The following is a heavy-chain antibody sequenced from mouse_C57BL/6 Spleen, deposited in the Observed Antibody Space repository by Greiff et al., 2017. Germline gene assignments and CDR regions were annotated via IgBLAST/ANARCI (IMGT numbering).Heavy chain of an antibody. V-gene: IGHV1-80*01. D-gene: IGHD3-1*01. CDR3: ARLGLRRVFAY. Sequence: VKLMASGAELVKPGASVKLSCKASGYAFSSYWMNWVKQRPGKGLAWLGHIYPGDGDTNYNGKFKGKATLTADKSSSTAYMQLSSLTSEDSAVYFCARLGLRRVFAYWGQGTLVTVSA. CDR1: GYAFSSYW. J-gene: IGHJ3*01. CDR2: IYPGDGDT.